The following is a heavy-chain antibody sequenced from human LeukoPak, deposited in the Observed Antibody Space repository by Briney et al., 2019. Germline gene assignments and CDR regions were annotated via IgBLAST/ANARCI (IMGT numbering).Heavy chain of an antibody. CDR3: ARRGVILLDFDY. D-gene: IGHD1-26*01. J-gene: IGHJ4*02. CDR2: IYPGDSDT. V-gene: IGHV5-51*01. Sequence: GESLKISCKGSGYIFTSYWIGWVRHMPGEGLEGMGIIYPGDSDTRNSPSFQGQVTISADKSISTAYLQWSSLKASDTAMYYCARRGVILLDFDYWGQGTLVTVSS. CDR1: GYIFTSYW.